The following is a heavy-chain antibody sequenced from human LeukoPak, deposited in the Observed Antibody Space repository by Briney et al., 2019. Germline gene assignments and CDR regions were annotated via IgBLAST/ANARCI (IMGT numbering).Heavy chain of an antibody. D-gene: IGHD3-10*01. CDR1: GFTFDDYA. J-gene: IGHJ4*02. CDR2: ISWNSGSI. Sequence: GGSLRLSCAASGFTFDDYAMHWVRQAPGKGLEWVSGISWNSGSIGYADSVRGRFTISRDNAKNSLYLQMNSLRAEDTALYYCAKDSGWFGESTFDYWGQGTLVTVSS. CDR3: AKDSGWFGESTFDY. V-gene: IGHV3-9*01.